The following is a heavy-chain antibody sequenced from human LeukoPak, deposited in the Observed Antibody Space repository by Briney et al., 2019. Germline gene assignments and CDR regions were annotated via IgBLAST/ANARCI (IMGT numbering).Heavy chain of an antibody. J-gene: IGHJ6*02. CDR3: ARPFYYDNNGGEGMDV. D-gene: IGHD3-22*01. V-gene: IGHV3-21*06. Sequence: GGSLRLSCAASGFTFTRFSMNWARQAPGKGLELVSSITTSGTYIYYADSVKGRFTISRDNAKNSLYLQMNSLRAEDTAVYYCARPFYYDNNGGEGMDVWGQGTTVTVSS. CDR2: ITTSGTYI. CDR1: GFTFTRFS.